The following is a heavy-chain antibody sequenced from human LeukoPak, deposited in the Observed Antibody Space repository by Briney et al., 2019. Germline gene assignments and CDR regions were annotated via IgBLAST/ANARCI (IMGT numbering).Heavy chain of an antibody. D-gene: IGHD3-3*01. J-gene: IGHJ4*02. CDR2: IYSNGRT. CDR3: AGSIFGVAEFDY. CDR1: GGSIGSDIFY. V-gene: IGHV4-61*10. Sequence: PSETLSLTCTVSGGSIGSDIFYWRWIRQPAGKGLEWIGRIYSNGRTNYNPSLKSRVTISVDTSKNQFSLKLSSVTAADTAVYYCAGSIFGVAEFDYWGQGTLVTVSS.